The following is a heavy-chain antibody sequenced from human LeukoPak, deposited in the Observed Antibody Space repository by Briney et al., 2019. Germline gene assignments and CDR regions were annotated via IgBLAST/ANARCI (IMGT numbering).Heavy chain of an antibody. CDR1: GGSISSSSYY. CDR3: AREGYSYGLPLDY. Sequence: PSETLSLTCTVSGGSISSSSYYWGWIRQPPGKGLEWIGSIYYSGSTYYNPSLKSRVTISVDTSKNQFSLKLSSVTAADTAVYYCAREGYSYGLPLDYWGQGTLVTVSS. CDR2: IYYSGST. D-gene: IGHD5-18*01. J-gene: IGHJ4*02. V-gene: IGHV4-39*07.